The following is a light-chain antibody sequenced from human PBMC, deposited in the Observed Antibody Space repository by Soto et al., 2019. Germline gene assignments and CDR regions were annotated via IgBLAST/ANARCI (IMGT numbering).Light chain of an antibody. J-gene: IGLJ2*01. CDR3: GTWDGSLSAGV. Sequence: QSVLTQPPSVSAAPGQKVTISCSGSSSNIGNNYVSWYQQLPGTAPKLLIYDNNERPSGIPDRFSGSKSGTSATLGITGLQTEDEADYYCGTWDGSLSAGVFGGGTKLTVL. CDR2: DNN. V-gene: IGLV1-51*01. CDR1: SSNIGNNY.